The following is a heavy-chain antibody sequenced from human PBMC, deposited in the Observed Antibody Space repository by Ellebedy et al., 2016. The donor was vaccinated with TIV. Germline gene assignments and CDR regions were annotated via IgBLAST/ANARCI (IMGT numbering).Heavy chain of an antibody. CDR2: INKDGSEE. Sequence: GESLKISCAASEFAFDDDWMSWVRQAPGKGLEWVANINKDGSEEYYMDSVKGRFTISRDNTENYLFLEMSSLRAEDTTIYYCVRGGARSSWYWRLWGQGTLVTVSS. CDR3: VRGGARSSWYWRL. J-gene: IGHJ4*02. V-gene: IGHV3-7*03. CDR1: EFAFDDDW. D-gene: IGHD2-8*02.